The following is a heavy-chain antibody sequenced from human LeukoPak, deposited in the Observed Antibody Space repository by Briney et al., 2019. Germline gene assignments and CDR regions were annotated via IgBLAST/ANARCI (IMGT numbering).Heavy chain of an antibody. V-gene: IGHV3-23*01. Sequence: GGSLRLSCAASGFTFSSYAMSWVRQAPGKGLEWVSAISGSGGSTYYADSVKGRFTISRDNSKNTLYLQMNSLRAEDTAVYYCAKDFIYRGGELRYFDYWGQGTLVTVSS. CDR2: ISGSGGST. J-gene: IGHJ4*02. CDR3: AKDFIYRGGELRYFDY. CDR1: GFTFSSYA. D-gene: IGHD1-26*01.